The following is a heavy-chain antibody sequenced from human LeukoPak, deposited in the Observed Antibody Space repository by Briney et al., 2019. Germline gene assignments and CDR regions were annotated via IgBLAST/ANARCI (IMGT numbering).Heavy chain of an antibody. CDR3: ARESITCSGGSCYSMEGWFDP. Sequence: QPGRSLRLSCAASGFTFSSYGMHWVRQAPGKGLEWVAVIWYDGSNKYYADSVMGRFTISRDNSKNTLYLQMNSLRAEDTAVYYCARESITCSGGSCYSMEGWFDPWGQGTLVTVSS. J-gene: IGHJ5*02. CDR2: IWYDGSNK. CDR1: GFTFSSYG. V-gene: IGHV3-33*01. D-gene: IGHD2-15*01.